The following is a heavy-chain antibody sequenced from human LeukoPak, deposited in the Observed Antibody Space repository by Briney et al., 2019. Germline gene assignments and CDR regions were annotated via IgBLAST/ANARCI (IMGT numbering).Heavy chain of an antibody. CDR3: TTWVKTPTMSWY. CDR1: GFNFNDAW. V-gene: IGHV3-15*01. Sequence: PGGSLRLSCEGSGFNFNDAWMTWVRQAPGKGLEWVGRIKSKSDGGTSDYAAPVKGRFIISRDDSKNTMYLQMNSLRTEDTGMYYCTTWVKTPTMSWYWGQGTLVTVSS. CDR2: IKSKSDGGTS. D-gene: IGHD3-10*02. J-gene: IGHJ4*02.